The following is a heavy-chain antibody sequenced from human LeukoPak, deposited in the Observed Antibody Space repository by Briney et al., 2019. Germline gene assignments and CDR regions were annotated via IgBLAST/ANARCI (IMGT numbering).Heavy chain of an antibody. CDR1: GASMNTHY. D-gene: IGHD5-18*01. J-gene: IGHJ4*02. CDR3: ATIKRGNIFGYFDF. V-gene: IGHV4-59*11. Sequence: SETLSLTCAVSGASMNTHYWSWVRQPPGKGLEWIGYMLDTVTTKDNPSLKSRFTLSADTSKNQFSLRLTSVTAADTAVYYCATIKRGNIFGYFDFWGQGIPVTVSS. CDR2: MLDTVTT.